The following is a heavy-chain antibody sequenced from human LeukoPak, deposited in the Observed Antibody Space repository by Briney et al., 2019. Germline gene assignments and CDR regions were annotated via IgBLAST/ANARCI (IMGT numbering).Heavy chain of an antibody. D-gene: IGHD6-19*01. V-gene: IGHV1-69*13. J-gene: IGHJ6*03. Sequence: ASVKVSCKASGYTFSGYYLHWVRQAPGQGLEWMGWIIPIFGTANYAQKFQGRVTITADESTSTAYMELSSLRSEDTAVYYCARVTIAVADLYYYYMDVWGKGTTVTVSS. CDR2: IIPIFGTA. CDR3: ARVTIAVADLYYYYMDV. CDR1: GYTFSGYY.